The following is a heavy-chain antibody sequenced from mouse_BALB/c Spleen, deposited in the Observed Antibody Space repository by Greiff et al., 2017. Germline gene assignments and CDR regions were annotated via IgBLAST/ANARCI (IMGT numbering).Heavy chain of an antibody. V-gene: IGHV5-6-5*01. CDR1: GFAFSSYD. Sequence: EVKLMESGGGLVKPGGSLKLSCAASGFAFSSYDMSWVRQTPEKRLEWVAYISSGGSTYYPDSVKGRFTISRDNARNILYLQMSSLRSEDTAMYYCARVYYYGSPSWFAYWGQGTLVTVSA. CDR3: ARVYYYGSPSWFAY. D-gene: IGHD1-1*01. CDR2: ISSGGST. J-gene: IGHJ3*01.